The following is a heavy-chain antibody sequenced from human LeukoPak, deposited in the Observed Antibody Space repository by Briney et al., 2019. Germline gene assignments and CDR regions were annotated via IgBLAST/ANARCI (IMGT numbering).Heavy chain of an antibody. V-gene: IGHV3-23*01. D-gene: IGHD1-26*01. CDR1: GFTFSSYA. CDR2: ISGSGGST. CDR3: AKVRWWELLRIGEYYYYMDV. Sequence: GGSLRLSCAASGFTFSSYAMSWVRQAPGKGLEWVSAISGSGGSTYYEDSVKGRFTISRDNSKNTLYLQMNSLRAEATAVYYCAKVRWWELLRIGEYYYYMDVWGKGTTVTVSS. J-gene: IGHJ6*03.